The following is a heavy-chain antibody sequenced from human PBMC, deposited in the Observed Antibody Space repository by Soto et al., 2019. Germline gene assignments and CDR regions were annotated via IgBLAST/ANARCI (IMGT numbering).Heavy chain of an antibody. CDR2: LTGSSSNI. J-gene: IGHJ4*02. CDR3: ANGRATYGLLTHAY. CDR1: GFSFRNYA. D-gene: IGHD3-10*01. Sequence: EVQLLESGGGLVQPGGSLRLSCAASGFSFRNYAMSWVRQAPGKGLEWISTLTGSSSNIYYADSVKGRFAISRDNSRNTLYLQMNSLTAENTAVYYCANGRATYGLLTHAYGGQGTLVTVSS. V-gene: IGHV3-23*01.